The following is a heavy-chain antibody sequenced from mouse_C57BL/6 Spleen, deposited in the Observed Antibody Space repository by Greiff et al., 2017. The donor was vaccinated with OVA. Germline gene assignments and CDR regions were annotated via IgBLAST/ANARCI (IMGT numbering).Heavy chain of an antibody. V-gene: IGHV1-26*01. Sequence: VQLQQSGPELVKPGASVKISCKASGYTFTDYYMNWVKQSHGKSLEWIGDINPNNGGTSYNQKFKGKATLTVDKSSSTAYMELRSLTSEDSAVYYGEMVHYFDYWGQGTTLTVSS. CDR1: GYTFTDYY. CDR3: EMVHYFDY. CDR2: INPNNGGT. J-gene: IGHJ2*01.